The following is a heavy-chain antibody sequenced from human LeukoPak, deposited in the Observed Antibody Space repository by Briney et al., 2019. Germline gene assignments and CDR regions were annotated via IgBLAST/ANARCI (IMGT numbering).Heavy chain of an antibody. CDR1: GFTFSSYG. V-gene: IGHV3-23*01. J-gene: IGHJ4*03. D-gene: IGHD2-15*01. CDR3: AKDMCSGGSCYFDY. Sequence: GGTLRLSCAASGFTFSSYGMSWVRQAAGKGLEWVSTISGGGGSRYSADSVKGRFTISRDNSKNTLYLQMNSLRAEDTAVYYCAKDMCSGGSCYFDYWGQGTLVTVSS. CDR2: ISGGGGSR.